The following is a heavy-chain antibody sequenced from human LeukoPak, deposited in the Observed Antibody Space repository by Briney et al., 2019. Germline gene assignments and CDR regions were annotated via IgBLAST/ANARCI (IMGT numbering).Heavy chain of an antibody. CDR3: ARAPEYYGSGSYYNGPLDY. CDR1: GGTFSSYA. CDR2: IIPIFGTA. V-gene: IGHV1-69*06. Sequence: EASVKVSCKASGGTFSSYAISWVRQAPGQGLEWMGGIIPIFGTANYAQKFQGRVTITADKSTSTAYMELSSLRSEDTAVYYCARAPEYYGSGSYYNGPLDYWGQGTLVTVSS. D-gene: IGHD3-10*01. J-gene: IGHJ4*02.